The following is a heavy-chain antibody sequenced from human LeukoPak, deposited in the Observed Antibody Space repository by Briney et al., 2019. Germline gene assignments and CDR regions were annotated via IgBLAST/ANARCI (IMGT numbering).Heavy chain of an antibody. D-gene: IGHD6-19*01. Sequence: PSETLSLTCSVSGASISSSYWSWIRQPAGKGLEWVGRIYTSGSTNYNPSLKSRVTMSVDTSKNQFSLKLSSVTAADTAVYYCARDSSGWYGIGWFDPWGQGTLVTVSS. J-gene: IGHJ5*02. CDR1: GASISSSY. CDR3: ARDSSGWYGIGWFDP. CDR2: IYTSGST. V-gene: IGHV4-4*07.